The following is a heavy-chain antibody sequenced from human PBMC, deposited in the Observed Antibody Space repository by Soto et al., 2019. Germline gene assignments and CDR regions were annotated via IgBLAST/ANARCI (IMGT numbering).Heavy chain of an antibody. J-gene: IGHJ5*02. Sequence: GGSLRLSCAASGFTFDDYNMHWVRQAPGKGLEWVSLISRDGTNTNYAESVKGRFTISRDNSKNSLYLQMNSLRTEDTALYYCVKETYYYDVSSYYPLGSWGQGTLVIVSS. CDR3: VKETYYYDVSSYYPLGS. V-gene: IGHV3-43*01. CDR1: GFTFDDYN. CDR2: ISRDGTNT. D-gene: IGHD3-22*01.